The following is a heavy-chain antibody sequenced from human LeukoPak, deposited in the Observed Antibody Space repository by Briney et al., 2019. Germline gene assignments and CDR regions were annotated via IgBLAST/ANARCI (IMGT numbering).Heavy chain of an antibody. J-gene: IGHJ4*02. CDR2: ISSSSSYI. CDR1: GFTFSSYS. CDR3: ASGARGSGSYYNSDY. V-gene: IGHV3-21*01. Sequence: GGSLRLSCAASGFTFSSYSMNWVRQAPGKGLEWVSSISSSSSYIYYADSVKGRFTISRDNAKNSLYLQMNSLRAEDTAVYYCASGARGSGSYYNSDYWGQGTLVTVSS. D-gene: IGHD3-10*01.